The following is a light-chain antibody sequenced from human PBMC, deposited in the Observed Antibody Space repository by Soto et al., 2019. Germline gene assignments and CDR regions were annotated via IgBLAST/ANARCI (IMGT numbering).Light chain of an antibody. Sequence: QSALTQPASVSGSPGQSVTISCTGTSSDVGSYNLVSWYQQHPGKAPILMIYEVSKRPSGVSNGFSGSKSGNTASRTTSGLQAEDEADYYCCSYGGSSTLVFGGGTKVTVL. J-gene: IGLJ2*01. CDR2: EVS. CDR3: CSYGGSSTLV. CDR1: SSDVGSYNL. V-gene: IGLV2-23*02.